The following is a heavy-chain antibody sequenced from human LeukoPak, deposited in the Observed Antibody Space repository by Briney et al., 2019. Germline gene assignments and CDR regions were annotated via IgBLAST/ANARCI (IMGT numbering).Heavy chain of an antibody. J-gene: IGHJ4*02. CDR3: AREAMASFDY. CDR2: INLDGSEV. CDR1: GFTFSSYA. D-gene: IGHD5-24*01. V-gene: IGHV3-7*01. Sequence: GGSLRLSCAASGFTFSSYAMSWVRQAPGKGLEWVANINLDGSEVYYVDSVKGRFTISRDNAKNSLYLQMNSLRAEDTAVYYCAREAMASFDYWGRGTLVTVSS.